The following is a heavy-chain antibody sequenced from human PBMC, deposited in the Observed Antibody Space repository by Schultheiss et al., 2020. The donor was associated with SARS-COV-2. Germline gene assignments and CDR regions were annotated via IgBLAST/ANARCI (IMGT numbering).Heavy chain of an antibody. J-gene: IGHJ3*01. D-gene: IGHD1-26*01. V-gene: IGHV5-51*01. Sequence: GESLKISCKGSGYRFTSNWIGWMRQMPGKGLEWMGLIYPSDSDTRYSPSFQGQVIISADKSISTAYLQWSSLKASDTAMYYCAREGIVGATGTYDVWGQGTMVTVSS. CDR2: IYPSDSDT. CDR1: GYRFTSNW. CDR3: AREGIVGATGTYDV.